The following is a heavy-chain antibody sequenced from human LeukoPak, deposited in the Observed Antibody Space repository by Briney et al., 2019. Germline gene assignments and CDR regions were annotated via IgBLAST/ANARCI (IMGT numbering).Heavy chain of an antibody. V-gene: IGHV4-59*08. CDR2: SYYSGST. CDR3: ARLVPWGVLASGAFDI. J-gene: IGHJ3*02. CDR1: GGSIGTYY. Sequence: SETLSLTCTVSGGSIGTYYWSWIRQPPGMPLEWIGHSYYSGSTNYNPSLKSRVTISVDTSKKQFSLKLSSVTAADTAVYYCARLVPWGVLASGAFDIWGQGTMVTVSS. D-gene: IGHD3-16*02.